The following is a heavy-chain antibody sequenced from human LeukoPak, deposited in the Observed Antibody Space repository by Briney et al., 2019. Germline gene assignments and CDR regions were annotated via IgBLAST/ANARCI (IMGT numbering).Heavy chain of an antibody. CDR3: ARERTGLLAY. Sequence: GGSLRLSCAASGFSFGDYYMSWIRQAPGKGLEWVSYISSSSGYTNYADSVKGRFTISRDNANNSLYLQMSSLRAEDTAVYYCARERTGLLAYWGQGTLVTASS. CDR2: ISSSSGYT. D-gene: IGHD1-14*01. J-gene: IGHJ4*02. V-gene: IGHV3-11*06. CDR1: GFSFGDYY.